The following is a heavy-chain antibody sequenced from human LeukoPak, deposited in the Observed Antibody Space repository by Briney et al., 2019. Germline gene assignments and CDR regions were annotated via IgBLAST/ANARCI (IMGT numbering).Heavy chain of an antibody. CDR1: GYTFTSYD. CDR3: AREPHGSGRYEYYYYGMDV. D-gene: IGHD6-19*01. J-gene: IGHJ6*02. CDR2: MNPNSGNT. V-gene: IGHV1-8*01. Sequence: ASVKVSCKASGYTFTSYDINWVRQATGQGLEWMGWMNPNSGNTGYAQKFQGRVTMTRNTSISTAYMELSSLRSEDTAVYYCAREPHGSGRYEYYYYGMDVWGQGTTVTVSS.